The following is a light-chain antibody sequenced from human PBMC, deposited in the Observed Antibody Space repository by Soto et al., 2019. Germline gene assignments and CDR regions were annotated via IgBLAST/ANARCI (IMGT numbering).Light chain of an antibody. CDR3: QQRYSTPRT. Sequence: DIQMTQSPSSLSASVGDRVTITCRASQSISSTLNWYQQKPGEAPKLLIYATSTLHSGVPSRFSGSASGTDFTLTISSLQPEDFATYYCQQRYSTPRTVGQGTKVDIK. J-gene: IGKJ1*01. CDR2: ATS. V-gene: IGKV1-39*01. CDR1: QSISST.